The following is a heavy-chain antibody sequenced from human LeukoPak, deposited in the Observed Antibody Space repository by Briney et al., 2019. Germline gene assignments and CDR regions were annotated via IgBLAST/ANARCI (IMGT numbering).Heavy chain of an antibody. CDR3: ARRGYNYGFDS. D-gene: IGHD5-18*01. CDR2: IYSSGST. Sequence: SETPSLTCTVSGGSFNSDSYSWAWIRQPPGKGLEWIGTIYSSGSTYYNPSLKSRVTISVDTSKNQFSQKLTSVTAADTALYYCARRGYNYGFDSWGQGILVTVSS. J-gene: IGHJ4*02. V-gene: IGHV4-39*01. CDR1: GGSFNSDSYS.